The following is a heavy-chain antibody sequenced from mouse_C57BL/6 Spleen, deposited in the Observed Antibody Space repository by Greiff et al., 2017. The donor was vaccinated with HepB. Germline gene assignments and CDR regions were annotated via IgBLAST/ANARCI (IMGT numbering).Heavy chain of an antibody. CDR1: GFTFNTYA. Sequence: EVQRVESGGGLVQPKGSLKLSCAASGFTFNTYAMHWVRQAPGKGLEWVARIRSKSSNYATYYADSVKDRFTISRDDSQSMLYLQMNNLKTEDTAMYYCVRGGRDYYGSNYFDYWGQGTTLTVSS. D-gene: IGHD1-1*01. V-gene: IGHV10-3*01. J-gene: IGHJ2*01. CDR2: IRSKSSNYAT. CDR3: VRGGRDYYGSNYFDY.